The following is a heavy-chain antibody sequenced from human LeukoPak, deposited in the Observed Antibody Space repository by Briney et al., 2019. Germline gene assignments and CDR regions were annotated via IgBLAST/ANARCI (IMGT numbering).Heavy chain of an antibody. CDR2: IYYSGSP. Sequence: SQTLSLTCTVSGGSISSGDYYWSWIRQPPGKGLEWIGYIYYSGSPYYNPSLKSRVTISVDTSKNQFSLKLSSVTAADTAVYYCAREVVEYQLLNLFDYWGQGTLVTVSS. D-gene: IGHD2-2*01. CDR3: AREVVEYQLLNLFDY. V-gene: IGHV4-30-4*08. J-gene: IGHJ4*02. CDR1: GGSISSGDYY.